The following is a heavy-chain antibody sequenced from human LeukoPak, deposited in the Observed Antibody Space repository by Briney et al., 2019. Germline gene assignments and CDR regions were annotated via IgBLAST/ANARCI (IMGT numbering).Heavy chain of an antibody. D-gene: IGHD3-22*01. V-gene: IGHV4-59*01. CDR1: GGSISGYY. J-gene: IGHJ3*02. CDR3: ARGGLENGYHSNDGFDI. Sequence: SETLSLTCTVSGGSISGYYWSWIRQPPGKGLEWIGYIYYSGSAKYNPSLKSRVTMSVDTSRNQFSLKLSSVTAADTAVYYCARGGLENGYHSNDGFDIWGQGTMVTVSS. CDR2: IYYSGSA.